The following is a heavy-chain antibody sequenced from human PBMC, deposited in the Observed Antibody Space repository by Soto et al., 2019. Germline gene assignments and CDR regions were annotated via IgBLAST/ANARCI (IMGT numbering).Heavy chain of an antibody. D-gene: IGHD3-22*01. CDR2: ISYDGSNK. CDR1: GFTFSSYA. Sequence: QVQLVESGGGVVQPGRSLRLSCAASGFTFSSYAMHWVRQAPGKGLEGVAVISYDGSNKYYADSVKGRFTISRDNSKNTLYLQMNSLRAEDTAVYYCARDLGGYYYVNAFDIWGQGTMVTVSS. CDR3: ARDLGGYYYVNAFDI. J-gene: IGHJ3*02. V-gene: IGHV3-30-3*01.